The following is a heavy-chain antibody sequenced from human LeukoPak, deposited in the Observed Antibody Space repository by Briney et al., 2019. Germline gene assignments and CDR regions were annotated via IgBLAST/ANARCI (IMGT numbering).Heavy chain of an antibody. J-gene: IGHJ4*02. CDR1: GITFSRYS. CDR3: AKAPVTSCRGAFCYPFDY. V-gene: IGHV3-21*04. Sequence: PGGSLRLSCAASGITFSRYSMNWVRQAPGKGLEWVSSISTSSSYIYYAASVRGRFTISRDTSRSTLYLQMNSLRAEDAAVYYCAKAPVTSCRGAFCYPFDYWGQGTLVTVSS. CDR2: ISTSSSYI. D-gene: IGHD2-15*01.